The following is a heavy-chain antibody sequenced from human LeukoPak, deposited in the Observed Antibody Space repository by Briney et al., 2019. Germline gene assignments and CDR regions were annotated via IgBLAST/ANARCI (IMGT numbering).Heavy chain of an antibody. CDR1: GFTFSNYW. V-gene: IGHV3-7*01. Sequence: GGSLRLSCAASGFTFSNYWMNWVRQAPGKGLEWVASIQRDGSEKYSVESVKGRFTISRDNAKSSLYLQMNSLRAEDTAVYYCARQGYSSGKWGQGTLVTVSS. CDR3: ARQGYSSGK. D-gene: IGHD6-19*01. J-gene: IGHJ4*02. CDR2: IQRDGSEK.